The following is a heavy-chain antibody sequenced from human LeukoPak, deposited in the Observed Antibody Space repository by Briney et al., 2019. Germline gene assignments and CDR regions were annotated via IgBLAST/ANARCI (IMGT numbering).Heavy chain of an antibody. CDR2: IYYSGST. V-gene: IGHV4-39*01. CDR1: GGSISSNTYY. CDR3: ARQASTWKSPHWFDP. Sequence: SETLSLTCNVSGGSISSNTYYWGWIRQPPGRGLEWIGTIYYSGSTYSNPSPKSRVTISLDTSKNQISLRVSSMTAADSAVYYCARQASTWKSPHWFDPWGQGALVTVSS. D-gene: IGHD1-1*01. J-gene: IGHJ5*02.